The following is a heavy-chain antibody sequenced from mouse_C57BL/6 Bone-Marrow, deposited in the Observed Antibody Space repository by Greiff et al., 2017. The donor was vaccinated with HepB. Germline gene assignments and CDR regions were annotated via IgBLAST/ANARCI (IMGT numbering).Heavy chain of an antibody. CDR1: GYTFTSYW. Sequence: VQLQQPGAELVMPGASVKLSCKASGYTFTSYWMHWVKQRPGQGLEWIGEIDPSDSYTNYNQKFKGKSTLTVDKSSSTAYMQLSSLTSEDSAVYYCARDSSYRYFDVWGTGTTVTVSS. V-gene: IGHV1-69*01. CDR3: ARDSSYRYFDV. D-gene: IGHD1-1*01. CDR2: IDPSDSYT. J-gene: IGHJ1*03.